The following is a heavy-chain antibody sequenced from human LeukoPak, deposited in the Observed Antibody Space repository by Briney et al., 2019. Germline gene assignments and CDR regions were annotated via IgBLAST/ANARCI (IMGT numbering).Heavy chain of an antibody. CDR3: VRGGCSSTSCPPDY. V-gene: IGHV4-59*11. D-gene: IGHD2-2*01. Sequence: SETLSLTCTVSGGSISSHYWSWIRQPPGKGLEWIGFIYYSRTTSYNPSLTSRVTISVDTSKNQLSLKLSSVTAADTAVYYCVRGGCSSTSCPPDYWGQGTLVTVSS. CDR2: IYYSRTT. J-gene: IGHJ4*02. CDR1: GGSISSHY.